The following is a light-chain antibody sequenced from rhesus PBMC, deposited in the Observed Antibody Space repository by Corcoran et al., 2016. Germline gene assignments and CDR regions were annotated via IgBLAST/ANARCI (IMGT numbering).Light chain of an antibody. J-gene: IGKJ1*01. V-gene: IGKV1-74*01. CDR1: EHINNY. CDR2: KAS. CDR3: QHGYGSAWT. Sequence: DIRMTQSPSSLSASVGDRVTITCRASEHINNYLNWYQQKPGNAPQLLIYKASALQTGVPSRFSGSGSGTDYTFTSSSLQPEDVATYYCQHGYGSAWTFGQGTRVEIK.